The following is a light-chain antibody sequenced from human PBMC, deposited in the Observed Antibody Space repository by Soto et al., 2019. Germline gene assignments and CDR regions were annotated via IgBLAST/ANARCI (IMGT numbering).Light chain of an antibody. Sequence: IQLTQSPSSLSASVGDRVTITCRVSQGISSYLAWYQQKPGKAPELLIYAASTLQSGVPSRFSGSGSGTDFTLTISCLQSEDFATYYCQQYYSFPPEFGQGTKVDI. CDR1: QGISSY. V-gene: IGKV1D-8*01. CDR3: QQYYSFPPE. J-gene: IGKJ1*01. CDR2: AAS.